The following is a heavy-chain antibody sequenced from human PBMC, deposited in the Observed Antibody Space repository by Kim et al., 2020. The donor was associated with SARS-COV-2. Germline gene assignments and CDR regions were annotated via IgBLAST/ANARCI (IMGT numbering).Heavy chain of an antibody. D-gene: IGHD5-12*01. V-gene: IGHV3-64D*06. CDR1: GFTFSNHS. Sequence: GGSLRLSCSASGFTFSNHSMHWVRQAPGMGLEDVSGITSNGGSTYYVESVKGRFTISRDTSRNTLYLQMRSLRVEDTAIYYCVRGNDIMATRDRYFDLWGGGTLVSVSS. CDR3: VRGNDIMATRDRYFDL. CDR2: ITSNGGST. J-gene: IGHJ2*01.